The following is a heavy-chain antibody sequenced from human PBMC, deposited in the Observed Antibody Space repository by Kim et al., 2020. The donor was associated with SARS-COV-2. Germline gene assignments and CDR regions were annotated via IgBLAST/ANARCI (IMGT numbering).Heavy chain of an antibody. Sequence: NPTYAQGFTGRFVFSLDTSVSTAYLQISSLKAEDTAVYYCARVGSSWDFDYWGQGTLVTVSS. V-gene: IGHV7-4-1*02. CDR3: ARVGSSWDFDY. D-gene: IGHD6-13*01. CDR2: NP. J-gene: IGHJ4*02.